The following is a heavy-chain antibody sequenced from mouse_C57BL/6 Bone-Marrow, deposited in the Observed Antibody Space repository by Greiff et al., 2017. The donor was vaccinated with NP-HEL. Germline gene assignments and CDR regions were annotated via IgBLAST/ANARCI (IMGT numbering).Heavy chain of an antibody. CDR2: ISSGGSYT. Sequence: DVHLVESGGDLVKPGGSLKLSCAASGFTFSSYGMSWVRQTPDKRLEWVATISSGGSYTYYPDSVKGRFTISRDNAKNTLYLQMSSLKSEDTAMYYCARHGGENYDYDGEWFAYWGQGTLVTVSA. J-gene: IGHJ3*01. D-gene: IGHD2-4*01. CDR3: ARHGGENYDYDGEWFAY. CDR1: GFTFSSYG. V-gene: IGHV5-6*01.